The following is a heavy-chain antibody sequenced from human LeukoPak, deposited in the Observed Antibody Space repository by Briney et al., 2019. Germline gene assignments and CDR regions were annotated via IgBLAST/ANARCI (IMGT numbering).Heavy chain of an antibody. CDR3: AKDIRRSYSAFDS. CDR1: GFTFSSYS. CDR2: ISSSSSTI. J-gene: IGHJ4*02. D-gene: IGHD1-14*01. Sequence: GGSLRLSCAASGFTFSSYSMNWVRQAPGKGLEWVSYISSSSSTIYYADSLKGRFTISRDNAKNSLYLQMNSLRAEDTAFYYCAKDIRRSYSAFDSWGQGTLVTVSS. V-gene: IGHV3-48*01.